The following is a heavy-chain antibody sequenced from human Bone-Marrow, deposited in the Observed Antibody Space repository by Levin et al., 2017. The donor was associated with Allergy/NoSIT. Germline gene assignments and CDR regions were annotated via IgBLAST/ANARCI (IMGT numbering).Heavy chain of an antibody. J-gene: IGHJ6*02. V-gene: IGHV1-69*06. CDR1: GGTFSSYA. CDR3: ARVMGAADHPYYYYYGMDV. CDR2: IIPIFGTA. Sequence: SVKVSCKASGGTFSSYAISWVRQAPGQGLEWMGGIIPIFGTANYAQKFQGRVTITADKSTSTAYMELSSLRSEDTAVYYCARVMGAADHPYYYYYGMDVWGQGTTVTVSS. D-gene: IGHD6-25*01.